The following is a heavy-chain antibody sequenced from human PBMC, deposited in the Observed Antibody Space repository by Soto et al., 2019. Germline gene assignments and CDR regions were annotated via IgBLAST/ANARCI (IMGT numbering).Heavy chain of an antibody. V-gene: IGHV4-59*01. J-gene: IGHJ6*02. D-gene: IGHD2-15*01. CDR3: ARDASAPGSYYYYGMDV. Sequence: PSDTLSLTCTVSGDSISSYYWSWIQQPPGKGLEWIGYIYYSGSTNYNPSLKSRVTMSVDTSKNQFSLKLSSVTAADTSVYYCARDASAPGSYYYYGMDVWGQGTTATVS. CDR2: IYYSGST. CDR1: GDSISSYY.